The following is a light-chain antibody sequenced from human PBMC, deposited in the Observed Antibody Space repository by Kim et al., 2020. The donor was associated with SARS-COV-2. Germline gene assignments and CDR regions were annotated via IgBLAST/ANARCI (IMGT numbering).Light chain of an antibody. CDR1: NIVRRN. J-gene: IGLJ3*02. Sequence: YELTQPLSVSVALGQTASITCGGNNIVRRNVHWYQQRPGQAPVLVIYRDYNRPSGIPERFSGSNSGNTATLTISRAQDGDEADYYCQVWDSSTWVFGGGTQLTVL. CDR3: QVWDSSTWV. V-gene: IGLV3-9*01. CDR2: RDY.